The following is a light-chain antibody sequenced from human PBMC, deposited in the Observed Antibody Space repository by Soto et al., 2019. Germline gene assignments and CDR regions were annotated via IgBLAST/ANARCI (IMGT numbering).Light chain of an antibody. CDR3: NSFRVSHLYV. J-gene: IGLJ1*01. CDR2: EVT. CDR1: GSDIGGYNA. Sequence: QSALTKPASVSGSPGQTITISCTGTGSDIGGYNAVSWYQHHPGKAPKLIIYEVTHRPSGVSDRFSASKSGNTASLTISGLQAEDEADYYCNSFRVSHLYVFGTGTKVTV. V-gene: IGLV2-14*01.